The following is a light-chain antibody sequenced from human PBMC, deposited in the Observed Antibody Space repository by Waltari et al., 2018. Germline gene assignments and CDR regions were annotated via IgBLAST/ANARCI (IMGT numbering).Light chain of an antibody. Sequence: RASQRLTTGLAWYQQKPGQAPRLLIYDVSNRATGVPARFSGSGSGTDFTLAISSLEPEDFAVYYCQQRDEWPLTFGGGTKVEIK. J-gene: IGKJ4*01. CDR1: QRLTTG. V-gene: IGKV3-11*01. CDR3: QQRDEWPLT. CDR2: DVS.